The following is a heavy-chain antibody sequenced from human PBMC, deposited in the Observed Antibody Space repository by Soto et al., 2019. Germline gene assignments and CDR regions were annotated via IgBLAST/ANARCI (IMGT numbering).Heavy chain of an antibody. CDR1: AFTFNNYA. CDR2: IGGSGRTT. D-gene: IGHD3-22*01. CDR3: AKSRCSDSSGDFYDY. Sequence: PVGSLRLSCAASAFTFNNYAMSWVRQAPGKGLEWVSGIGGSGRTTYYADSVKGRFTISRDNSNNTLFLQMNSLRAEDTAVYYCAKSRCSDSSGDFYDYWGQGTLVTVSS. V-gene: IGHV3-23*01. J-gene: IGHJ4*02.